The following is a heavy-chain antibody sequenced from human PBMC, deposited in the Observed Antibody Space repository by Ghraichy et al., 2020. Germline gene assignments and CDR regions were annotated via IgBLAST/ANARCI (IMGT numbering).Heavy chain of an antibody. CDR3: ARVAVAALRGDLFDP. J-gene: IGHJ5*02. CDR1: GGSIGTDY. CDR2: VYYTGST. Sequence: SETLSLTCSVSGGSIGTDYWGWIRQPPGKGLEWIGYVYYTGSTSSNPSLKSRLTISVDTSKNQFSLKLASVTAADTAVYYCARVAVAALRGDLFDPLGQGTLVTVSS. V-gene: IGHV4-59*01. D-gene: IGHD3-3*02.